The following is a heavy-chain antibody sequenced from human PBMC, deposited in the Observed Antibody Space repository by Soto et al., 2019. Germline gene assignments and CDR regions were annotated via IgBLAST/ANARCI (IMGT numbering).Heavy chain of an antibody. Sequence: ASVKVSCKASGYAFSFGFSWVRQSPVQGLEWMGWISASDGSTNSAQKFRGRISLTTDTSTNTAYLDLLSLKSDDTAVYFCATYYFGSGSDYRFGNWGQGTLVTVSS. V-gene: IGHV1-18*01. CDR2: ISASDGST. CDR3: ATYYFGSGSDYRFGN. D-gene: IGHD3-10*01. J-gene: IGHJ4*02. CDR1: GYAFSFG.